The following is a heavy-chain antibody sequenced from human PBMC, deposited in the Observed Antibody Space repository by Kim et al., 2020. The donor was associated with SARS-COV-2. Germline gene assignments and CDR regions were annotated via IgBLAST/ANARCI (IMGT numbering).Heavy chain of an antibody. D-gene: IGHD6-6*01. CDR1: GGSISSYY. V-gene: IGHV4-59*01. CDR3: ARVRAARLRWFDP. Sequence: SETLSLTCTVSGGSISSYYWSWIRQPPGKGLEWIGYIYYSGSTNYNPSLKSRVTISVDTSKNQFSLKLSSVTAADTAVYYCARVRAARLRWFDPWCHGTL. CDR2: IYYSGST. J-gene: IGHJ5*02.